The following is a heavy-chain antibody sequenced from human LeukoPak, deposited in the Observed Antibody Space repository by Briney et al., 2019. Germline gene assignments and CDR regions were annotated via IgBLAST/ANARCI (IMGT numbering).Heavy chain of an antibody. V-gene: IGHV1-18*01. CDR1: GYTFTSYG. CDR3: ARERLESWYAFDI. J-gene: IGHJ3*02. D-gene: IGHD2-8*02. CDR2: ISTYIDNI. Sequence: GASVKVSCKASGYTFTSYGISWVRQAPGQGLEWMGWISTYIDNINFVQKFQGRVTITADKSTSTAYMELSRLRAEDTAVYYCARERLESWYAFDIWGQGTKVTVSS.